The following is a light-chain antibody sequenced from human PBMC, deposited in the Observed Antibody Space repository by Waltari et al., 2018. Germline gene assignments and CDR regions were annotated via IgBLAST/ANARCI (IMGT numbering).Light chain of an antibody. CDR3: AAWDDSLSGWV. V-gene: IGLV1-47*01. J-gene: IGLJ3*02. CDR1: NSNIGSNY. Sequence: QSVLTQPPSASGTPGQRVTIPCSGDNSNIGSNYAFWYQQLPGTAPKLLIYRNKQRPSGVPDRFSGSKSGTSASLAISGLRSEHEADYYCAAWDDSLSGWVFGGGTKLTVL. CDR2: RNK.